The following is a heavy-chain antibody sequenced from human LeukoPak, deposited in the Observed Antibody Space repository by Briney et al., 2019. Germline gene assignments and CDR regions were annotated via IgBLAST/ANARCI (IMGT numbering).Heavy chain of an antibody. CDR2: SNHSGST. V-gene: IGHV4-34*01. CDR1: GGSFSAYY. J-gene: IGHJ6*02. Sequence: SETLSLTCAVYGGSFSAYYCSWIRKPPGTGLERIGKSNHSGSTNSNQSPKSRVTISVDTSKNQFSLKLSSVTAADTAVYYCARGEYYYGSGSYSPTYYCGMDVWGQGTTVTVSS. D-gene: IGHD3-10*01. CDR3: ARGEYYYGSGSYSPTYYCGMDV.